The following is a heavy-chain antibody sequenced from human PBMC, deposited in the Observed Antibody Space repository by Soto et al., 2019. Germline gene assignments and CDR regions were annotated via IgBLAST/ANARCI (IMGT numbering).Heavy chain of an antibody. V-gene: IGHV1-69*01. Sequence: QVQLVQSGAEVKKPGSSVKVSCKASGGTFSSYAISWVRQAPGQGLEWVGGIIPIFGTANYAQKFKGRVTLTEDESPSTSYIEMGRLRSEDTAVYYCARVGIVVVPADEQPVYNWFDPWGQGTMVTVSS. J-gene: IGHJ5*02. CDR1: GGTFSSYA. CDR2: IIPIFGTA. D-gene: IGHD2-2*03. CDR3: ARVGIVVVPADEQPVYNWFDP.